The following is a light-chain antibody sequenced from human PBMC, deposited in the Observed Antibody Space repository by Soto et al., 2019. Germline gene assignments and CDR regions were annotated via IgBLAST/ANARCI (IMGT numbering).Light chain of an antibody. J-gene: IGLJ3*02. Sequence: QSALTQPASVPGSPGQSITISCTGTSSDVGGYNYVSWYQHHPGKAPKLMIYEVSNRPSGVSNRFSGSKSGNTASLTISGLQAEDEADYYCSSYTGSSTPVFGGGTNLTVL. V-gene: IGLV2-14*01. CDR1: SSDVGGYNY. CDR2: EVS. CDR3: SSYTGSSTPV.